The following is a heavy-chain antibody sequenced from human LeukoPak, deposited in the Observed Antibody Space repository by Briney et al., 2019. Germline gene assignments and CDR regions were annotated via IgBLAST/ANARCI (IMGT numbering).Heavy chain of an antibody. V-gene: IGHV3-48*02. Sequence: GGSLRLSCAASGFTLSTYTMNWVRQAPGKGLEWVSYISSSSSTIYYADSVKGRFTISRDNGKNSLYLQMNSLRDEDTAVYYCARVIVGATTRQDIAFDISGQGKMVTVSS. CDR2: ISSSSSTI. CDR1: GFTLSTYT. CDR3: ARVIVGATTRQDIAFDI. J-gene: IGHJ3*02. D-gene: IGHD1-26*01.